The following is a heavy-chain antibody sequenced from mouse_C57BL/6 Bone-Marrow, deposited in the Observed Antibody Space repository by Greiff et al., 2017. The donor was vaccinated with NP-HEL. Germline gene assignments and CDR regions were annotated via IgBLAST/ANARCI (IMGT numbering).Heavy chain of an antibody. J-gene: IGHJ3*01. CDR1: GFTFSDAW. V-gene: IGHV6-6*01. CDR2: IRNKANNHAT. CDR3: TPGRNWAWFAY. Sequence: EVQLQESGGGLVQPGGSMKLSCAASGFTFSDAWMDWVRQSPEKGLEWVAEIRNKANNHATYYAESVKGRFTISKDDSKISVYLQMNSLRAEDTGIYYCTPGRNWAWFAYWGQGTLVTVSA. D-gene: IGHD4-1*01.